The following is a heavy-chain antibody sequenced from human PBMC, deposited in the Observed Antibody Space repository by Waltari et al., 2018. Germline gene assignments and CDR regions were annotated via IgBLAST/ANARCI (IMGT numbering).Heavy chain of an antibody. Sequence: EVQLVQSGAEVRKPGESLKISCMGSGSRFASYWIGWVRQMPGKGLEWMGIIFPGDSDTRYSPSFQGHVTISADTSNSTAYLQLTNLKASDTAMYYCARHPLVWVASTQNAFDVWGQGTMVTVSS. CDR2: IFPGDSDT. CDR1: GSRFASYW. CDR3: ARHPLVWVASTQNAFDV. J-gene: IGHJ3*01. D-gene: IGHD3-16*01. V-gene: IGHV5-51*03.